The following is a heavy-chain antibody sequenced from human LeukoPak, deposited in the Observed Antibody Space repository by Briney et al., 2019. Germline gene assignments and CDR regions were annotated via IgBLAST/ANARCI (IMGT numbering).Heavy chain of an antibody. CDR1: GYTFTIYA. Sequence: AASVEVSCKASGYTFTIYAMHWVRQAPGQRLEWMGWINAGNGNTKYSQKFQGRVTITRDTSASTAYMELSSLRSEDTAVYYCARAVVGRSNSQLPDYWGQGTLVTVSS. CDR3: ARAVVGRSNSQLPDY. J-gene: IGHJ4*02. CDR2: INAGNGNT. D-gene: IGHD4-11*01. V-gene: IGHV1-3*01.